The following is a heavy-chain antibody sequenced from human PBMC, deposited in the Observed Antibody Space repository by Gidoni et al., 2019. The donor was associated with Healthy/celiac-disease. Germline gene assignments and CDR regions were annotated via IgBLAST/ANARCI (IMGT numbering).Heavy chain of an antibody. Sequence: EVQLVESGGGVVQPGGSLRRSCAASGFTFSSYWMSWVRQAPGKGREWVSNIKQDGSEKYYVDSVKGRFTISRDNAKNSLYLQMNSLRAEDTAVYYCARERWEDILTGNYYYYGMDVWGQGTTVTVSS. V-gene: IGHV3-7*01. CDR2: IKQDGSEK. J-gene: IGHJ6*02. CDR3: ARERWEDILTGNYYYYGMDV. D-gene: IGHD3-9*01. CDR1: GFTFSSYW.